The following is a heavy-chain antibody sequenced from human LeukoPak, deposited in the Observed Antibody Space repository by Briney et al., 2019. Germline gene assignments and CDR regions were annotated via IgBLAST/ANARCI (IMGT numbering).Heavy chain of an antibody. CDR2: INPNDGST. CDR1: GYTFTSYY. Sequence: ASVKVSCKASGYTFTSYYIHWVRQAPGQGLEWMGIINPNDGSTSYAQKFQGRVTMTRDTSTSTVYMELSSLRSEDTAVYYCARDCCSDGSCYCLDYWGQGTLVTVSS. CDR3: ARDCCSDGSCYCLDY. J-gene: IGHJ4*02. V-gene: IGHV1-46*01. D-gene: IGHD2-15*01.